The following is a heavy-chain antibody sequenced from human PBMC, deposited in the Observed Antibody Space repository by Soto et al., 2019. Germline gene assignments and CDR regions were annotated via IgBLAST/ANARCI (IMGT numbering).Heavy chain of an antibody. J-gene: IGHJ5*02. CDR1: GFTFSSYS. CDR2: ISSSGSTI. CDR3: ARDLSPPYSTSGWFDP. D-gene: IGHD2-2*01. Sequence: VGSLRLSCAASGFTFSSYSMNWVRQAPGKGLEWVSYISSSGSTIYYADSVKGRFTISRDNAKNSLYLQMNSLRAEDTAVYYCARDLSPPYSTSGWFDPSGPGTLVTLSS. V-gene: IGHV3-48*04.